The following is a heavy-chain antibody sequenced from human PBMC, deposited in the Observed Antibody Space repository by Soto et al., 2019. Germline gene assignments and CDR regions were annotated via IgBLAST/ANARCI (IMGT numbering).Heavy chain of an antibody. CDR1: GGSFSGYY. D-gene: IGHD5-18*01. CDR2: INHSGST. J-gene: IGHJ4*02. CDR3: AGYGSGLDRDKIDY. Sequence: QVQLQQWGAGLLKPSETLSLTCAVYGGSFSGYYWSWIRQPPGKGLEWIGEINHSGSTNYNPSLKSRVTISVDTSKNQFSLKLSSVTAADTAVYYCAGYGSGLDRDKIDYWGQGTLVTVSS. V-gene: IGHV4-34*01.